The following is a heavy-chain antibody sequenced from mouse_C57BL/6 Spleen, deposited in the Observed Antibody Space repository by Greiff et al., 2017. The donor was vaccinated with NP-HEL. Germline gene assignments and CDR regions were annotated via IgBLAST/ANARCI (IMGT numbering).Heavy chain of an antibody. J-gene: IGHJ3*01. V-gene: IGHV1-26*01. CDR1: GYTFTDYY. CDR3: ARPCKSCSFAY. Sequence: EVQLQQSGPELVKPAASVKISCKASGYTFTDYYMNWVKQSHGKSLEWIGDINPNNGGTSYNQKFKGKATLTVDKSSSTAYMELRSLTSDDSAVYYCARPCKSCSFAYWGQGTLVTVSA. CDR2: INPNNGGT.